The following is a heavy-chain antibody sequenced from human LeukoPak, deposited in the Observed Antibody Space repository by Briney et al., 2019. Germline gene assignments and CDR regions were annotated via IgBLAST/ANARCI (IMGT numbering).Heavy chain of an antibody. Sequence: TGGSLRLSCAASGFTFSSYGMHWVRQAPGKGLEWVAVIWYDGSNKYYADSVKGRFTISRDNSKNTLYLQMNSLRAEDTAVYYCARGDTYYYDSSGYSIYWGQGTLVTVSS. V-gene: IGHV3-33*08. J-gene: IGHJ4*02. D-gene: IGHD3-22*01. CDR3: ARGDTYYYDSSGYSIY. CDR2: IWYDGSNK. CDR1: GFTFSSYG.